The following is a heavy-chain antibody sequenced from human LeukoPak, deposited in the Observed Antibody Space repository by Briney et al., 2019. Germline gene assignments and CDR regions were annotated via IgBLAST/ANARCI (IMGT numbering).Heavy chain of an antibody. CDR1: GFIFSNYW. D-gene: IGHD3-16*01. CDR3: ARGGTWGSFDY. V-gene: IGHV3-7*01. CDR2: IKHGGSGK. Sequence: PGVSLRFYSVASGFIFSNYWRGWLRQAPGKGLKWVANIKHGGSGKWNVVSGKGRFTTSRDTAKYALDMEMNSLRAEDTAVYYCARGGTWGSFDYWGQGTLITGSS. J-gene: IGHJ4*02.